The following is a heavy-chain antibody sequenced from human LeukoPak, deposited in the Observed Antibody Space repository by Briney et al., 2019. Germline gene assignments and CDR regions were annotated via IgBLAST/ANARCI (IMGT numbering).Heavy chain of an antibody. V-gene: IGHV1-69*04. D-gene: IGHD2-2*01. CDR1: GGTFSSYA. Sequence: SVKVSCKASGGTFSSYAISWLRQAPGQGLEWMGRIIPILGIANYAQKFQGRVTITADKSTSTAYMELSSLRSEDTAVYYCARDIVVPAASNAFDIWGQGTMVTVSS. CDR3: ARDIVVPAASNAFDI. J-gene: IGHJ3*02. CDR2: IIPILGIA.